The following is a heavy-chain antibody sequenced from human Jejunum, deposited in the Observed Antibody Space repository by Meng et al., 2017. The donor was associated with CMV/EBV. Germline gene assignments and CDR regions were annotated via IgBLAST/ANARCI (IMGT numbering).Heavy chain of an antibody. CDR2: ISGSSSHI. D-gene: IGHD3-3*01. CDR3: ARDAVFGVVTYYYGMDV. Sequence: TFSSYSMNWVGQAPGKGLEWVSSISGSSSHIYYADSVKGRFTISRDNAKNSLYLQMNSLRAEDTAVYYCARDAVFGVVTYYYGMDVWGQGTTVTVSS. CDR1: TFSSYS. J-gene: IGHJ6*02. V-gene: IGHV3-21*01.